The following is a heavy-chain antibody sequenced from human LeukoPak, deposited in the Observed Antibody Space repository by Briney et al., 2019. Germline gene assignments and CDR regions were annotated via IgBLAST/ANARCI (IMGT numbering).Heavy chain of an antibody. D-gene: IGHD3-10*02. Sequence: GGSLRLSCAASGFTFSSYWMHWVRQAPGKGLVWVSRINSDGSSTSYADSVKGRLTISGDNAKNSLYLQMNSLRAEDTAVYYCAELGITMIGGVWGKGTTVTISS. CDR3: AELGITMIGGV. CDR2: INSDGSST. CDR1: GFTFSSYW. J-gene: IGHJ6*04. V-gene: IGHV3-74*01.